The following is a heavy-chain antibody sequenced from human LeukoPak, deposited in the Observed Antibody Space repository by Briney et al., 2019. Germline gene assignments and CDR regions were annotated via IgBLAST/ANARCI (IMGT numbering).Heavy chain of an antibody. Sequence: GGSLRLSCAASGFTFSSYEMNWVRQAPGKGLEWVSYISSSGGTIYYADSVKGRFTISRDNAKNSLYLQMNSLRAEDTAVYYCASPRGCSSTSCPWGQGTLVTVSS. J-gene: IGHJ5*02. D-gene: IGHD2-2*01. CDR2: ISSSGGTI. CDR3: ASPRGCSSTSCP. CDR1: GFTFSSYE. V-gene: IGHV3-48*03.